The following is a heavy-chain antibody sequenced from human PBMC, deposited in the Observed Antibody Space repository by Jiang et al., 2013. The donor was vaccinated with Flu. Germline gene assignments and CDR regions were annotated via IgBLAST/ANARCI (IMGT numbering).Heavy chain of an antibody. J-gene: IGHJ3*02. D-gene: IGHD2-2*01. Sequence: VQLVESGGGVVQPGRSLRLSCAASGFTFSSYAMHWVRQAPGKGLGWVAVISYDGSNKYYADSVKGRFTISRDNSKNTLYLQMNSLRAEDTAVYYCARSLVVPAVDDAFDIWAKGQWSPSLQ. CDR3: ARSLVVPAVDDAFDI. CDR1: GFTFSSYA. V-gene: IGHV3-30-3*01. CDR2: ISYDGSNK.